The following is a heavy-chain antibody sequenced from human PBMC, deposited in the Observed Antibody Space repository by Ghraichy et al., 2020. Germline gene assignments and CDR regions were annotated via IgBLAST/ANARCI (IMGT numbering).Heavy chain of an antibody. D-gene: IGHD4-17*01. J-gene: IGHJ4*02. Sequence: LSLTCAASGFTFSSYAMSWVRQAPGKGLEWVSAISGSGGSTYYADSVKGRFTISRDNSKNTLYLQMNSLRAEDTDVYYCAKDRRSVTNYWGQGTLVTGPS. CDR1: GFTFSSYA. CDR2: ISGSGGST. V-gene: IGHV3-23*01. CDR3: AKDRRSVTNY.